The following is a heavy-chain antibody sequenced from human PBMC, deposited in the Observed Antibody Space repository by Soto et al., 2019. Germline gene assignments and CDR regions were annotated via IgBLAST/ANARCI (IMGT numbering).Heavy chain of an antibody. CDR2: INHSGST. D-gene: IGHD1-26*01. CDR3: ARRRQIAFGSPPYFDY. V-gene: IGHV4-34*01. Sequence: QVQLQQWGAGLLKPSETLSLTCAVYGGSFSGYYWSWIRQPPGKGLGWIGEINHSGSTNYNPSLKSRVTISVDTSKNQFSLKLSSVTAADTAVYYCARRRQIAFGSPPYFDYWGQGTLVTVSS. CDR1: GGSFSGYY. J-gene: IGHJ4*02.